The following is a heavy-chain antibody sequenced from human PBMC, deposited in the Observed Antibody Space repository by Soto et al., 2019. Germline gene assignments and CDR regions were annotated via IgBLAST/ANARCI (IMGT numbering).Heavy chain of an antibody. CDR1: GFTFSSYA. CDR3: ARGPDFIRFVPAATNYFSGMDV. Sequence: QVQLVESGGGVVQPGRSLRLSCAASGFTFSSYAIHWVRQAPGKGLEWVAVISYDGSNKYYADSVKGRFTISRDNSKNTPVLQMNSQRAEDTAVYCGARGPDFIRFVPAATNYFSGMDVWGQGTTVSVSS. J-gene: IGHJ6*02. V-gene: IGHV3-30-3*01. CDR2: ISYDGSNK. D-gene: IGHD2-2*01.